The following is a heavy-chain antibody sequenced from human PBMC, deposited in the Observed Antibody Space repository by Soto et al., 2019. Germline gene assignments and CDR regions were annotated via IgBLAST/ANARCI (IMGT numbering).Heavy chain of an antibody. CDR3: AKLPRVGPTWYFDY. J-gene: IGHJ4*02. CDR2: IIGVGGST. Sequence: EVQLLESGGGLVQPGGSLRLSCAASGFTFSSYAMSWFRQAQGKGLEWVSAIIGVGGSTYYATSGKGRFTISRDNSKNTLYLQMNSLRAEYTAVYYCAKLPRVGPTWYFDYWGQGTLVTVSS. D-gene: IGHD1-26*01. CDR1: GFTFSSYA. V-gene: IGHV3-23*01.